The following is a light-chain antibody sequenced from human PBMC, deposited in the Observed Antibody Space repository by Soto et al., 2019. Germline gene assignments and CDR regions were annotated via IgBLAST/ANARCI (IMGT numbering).Light chain of an antibody. CDR1: QSVSSSY. CDR2: GAS. CDR3: QQYGSSPRT. Sequence: EILLTQSPGTLSLSPGERATLSCRASQSVSSSYLAWYQQKPGQAPRLLIYGASSRATGIPERLSGSGYGTDLTLTISRLQTEDFAVYYCQQYGSSPRTFGQGTKVDIK. V-gene: IGKV3-20*01. J-gene: IGKJ1*01.